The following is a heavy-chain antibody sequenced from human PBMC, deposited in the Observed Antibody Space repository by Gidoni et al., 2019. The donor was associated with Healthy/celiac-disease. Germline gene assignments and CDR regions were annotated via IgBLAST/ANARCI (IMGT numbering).Heavy chain of an antibody. Sequence: QVQLVGSGGGVVQPGRSLRLSCAASGFTFSSYAMHWVRQAPGKGLEWVAVISYDGSNKYYADSVKGRFTISRDNSKNTLYLQMNSLRAEDTAVYYCASTPTIFGAPSFDPWGQGTLVTVSS. J-gene: IGHJ5*02. CDR3: ASTPTIFGAPSFDP. CDR1: GFTFSSYA. D-gene: IGHD3-3*01. CDR2: ISYDGSNK. V-gene: IGHV3-30-3*01.